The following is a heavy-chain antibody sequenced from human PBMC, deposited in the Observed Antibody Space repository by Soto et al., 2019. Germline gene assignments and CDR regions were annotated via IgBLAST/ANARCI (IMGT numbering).Heavy chain of an antibody. V-gene: IGHV4-59*08. CDR1: GGSSSSYY. CDR3: ARHPKWTAADYYYYMDV. J-gene: IGHJ6*03. CDR2: IYYSGST. D-gene: IGHD2-2*01. Sequence: SETLSLTCTVAGGSSSSYYWSWIRQPPGKGLEWIGYIYYSGSTNYNPSLKSRVTISVDTSKNQFSLKLSSVTAADTAVYYCARHPKWTAADYYYYMDVSGKGTTVTVSS.